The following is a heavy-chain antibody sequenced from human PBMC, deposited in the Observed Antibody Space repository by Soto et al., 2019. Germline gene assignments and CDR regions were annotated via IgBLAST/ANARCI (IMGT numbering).Heavy chain of an antibody. V-gene: IGHV3-30-3*01. Sequence: GGSLRLSCAASGFTFTSYSFHWVRQAPGKGLEWVAVISSSGSNKYFADSVKGRFTLSRDSSKNTVYLQMNSLRPEDTAVYYCAIDPNDYVWALDFWGQGTLVTVSS. J-gene: IGHJ4*02. D-gene: IGHD3-16*01. CDR3: AIDPNDYVWALDF. CDR2: ISSSGSNK. CDR1: GFTFTSYS.